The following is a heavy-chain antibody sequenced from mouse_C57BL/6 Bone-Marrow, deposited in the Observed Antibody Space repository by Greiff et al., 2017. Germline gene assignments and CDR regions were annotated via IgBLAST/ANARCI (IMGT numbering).Heavy chain of an antibody. V-gene: IGHV1-82*01. Sequence: QVQLQQSGPELVKPGASVKISCKASGYAFSSSWMNWVKQRPGKGLEWIGRIYPGDGDTNYNGKFKGKATLTADKSSSTAYMQLSSLTSEDSAVYFCARGGAIYYGNPYAMDYWGQGTSVTVSS. CDR1: GYAFSSSW. D-gene: IGHD2-1*01. CDR2: IYPGDGDT. J-gene: IGHJ4*01. CDR3: ARGGAIYYGNPYAMDY.